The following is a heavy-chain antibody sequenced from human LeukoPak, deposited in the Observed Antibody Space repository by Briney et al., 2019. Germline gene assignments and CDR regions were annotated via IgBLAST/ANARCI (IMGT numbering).Heavy chain of an antibody. D-gene: IGHD1-26*01. J-gene: IGHJ4*02. CDR1: GFTFISYG. V-gene: IGHV3-30*19. Sequence: PGGSLRLSCAASGFTFISYGMHWVRQAPGKGLEWVAVISYDGSNKYYADSVKGRFTISRDNSKNTLYLQMNSLRAEDTAVYYCARDFPVGATDYWGQGTLVTVSS. CDR3: ARDFPVGATDY. CDR2: ISYDGSNK.